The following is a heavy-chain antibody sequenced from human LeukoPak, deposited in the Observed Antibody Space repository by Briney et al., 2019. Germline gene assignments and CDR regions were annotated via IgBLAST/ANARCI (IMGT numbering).Heavy chain of an antibody. V-gene: IGHV1-18*01. CDR1: GYSFTDYG. CDR3: TRDHALWSNCFDY. Sequence: ASVKVSCKASGYSFTDYGITWVRQAPGQGLEWMGWISGRNGNTNYSQRLQGRVTMTTDTSTSTAYMELRSLTSDDTAVYYCTRDHALWSNCFDYWGQGTLVTVTS. CDR2: ISGRNGNT. J-gene: IGHJ4*02. D-gene: IGHD2/OR15-2a*01.